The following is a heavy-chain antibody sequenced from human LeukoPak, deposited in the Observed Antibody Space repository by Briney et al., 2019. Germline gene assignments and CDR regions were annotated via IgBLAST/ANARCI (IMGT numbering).Heavy chain of an antibody. CDR3: AKGDHYYDSSGYPYYFDY. J-gene: IGHJ4*02. D-gene: IGHD3-22*01. Sequence: GGSLRLSCAASGFTFSSYGMHWVRQAPGRGLEWVAVISYDGSNKYYADSVKGRFTISRDNSKNTLYLQMNSLRAEDTAVYYCAKGDHYYDSSGYPYYFDYWGQGTLVTVSS. V-gene: IGHV3-30*18. CDR2: ISYDGSNK. CDR1: GFTFSSYG.